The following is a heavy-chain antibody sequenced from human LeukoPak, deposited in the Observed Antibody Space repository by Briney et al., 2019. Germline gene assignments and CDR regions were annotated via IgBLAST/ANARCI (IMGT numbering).Heavy chain of an antibody. D-gene: IGHD4-23*01. CDR2: IRYDGSNK. Sequence: QTGGSLRLSCAASGFTFSSYSMNWVRQAPGKGLEWVAFIRYDGSNKYYADSVKGRFTISRDNSKNTLYLQMNSLRAEDTAVYYCAKGGQTTVVTSPYYYYYMDVWGKGTTVTISS. J-gene: IGHJ6*03. CDR3: AKGGQTTVVTSPYYYYYMDV. CDR1: GFTFSSYS. V-gene: IGHV3-30*02.